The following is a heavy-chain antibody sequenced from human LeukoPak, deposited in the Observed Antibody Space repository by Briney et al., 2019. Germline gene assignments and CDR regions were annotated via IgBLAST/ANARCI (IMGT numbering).Heavy chain of an antibody. D-gene: IGHD3-3*01. CDR1: GGSISSYY. V-gene: IGHV4-59*08. J-gene: IGHJ4*02. Sequence: PSETLSLTCTVSGGSISSYYWNWIRQPPGKGLEWIGYIYYSGSTNYNPSLKSRVTISVDTSKNHFSLKLSSVTAADTAVYYCARAPNYDFWSGYLDYWGQGTLVTVSS. CDR2: IYYSGST. CDR3: ARAPNYDFWSGYLDY.